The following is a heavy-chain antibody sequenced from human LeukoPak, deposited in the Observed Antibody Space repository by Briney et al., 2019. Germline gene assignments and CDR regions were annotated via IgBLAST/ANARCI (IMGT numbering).Heavy chain of an antibody. J-gene: IGHJ4*02. V-gene: IGHV3-30*18. CDR1: GFTFSSYG. D-gene: IGHD2-2*01. Sequence: GGSLRLSCAASGFTFSSYGMHWVRQAPGKGLEWVAVISYDGSNKYYADSVKGRFTISRDNSKNTLYLQMNSLRAEDTAVYYCAKSPRSSTSCADYWGQGTLVTVSS. CDR2: ISYDGSNK. CDR3: AKSPRSSTSCADY.